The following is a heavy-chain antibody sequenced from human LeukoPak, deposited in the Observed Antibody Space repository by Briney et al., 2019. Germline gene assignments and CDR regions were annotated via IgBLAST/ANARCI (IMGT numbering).Heavy chain of an antibody. CDR1: GGSFSTYY. D-gene: IGHD3-3*01. CDR3: ARRSITIFGVADNWFDP. V-gene: IGHV4-34*01. CDR2: INHSGST. J-gene: IGHJ5*02. Sequence: SETLSLTCAVYGGSFSTYYWSWIRQPPGKGLEWIGEINHSGSTSYNPSLMSRVTISVDTSKSLFSLKLNSVTAADTAVYYCARRSITIFGVADNWFDPWGQGTLVTVSS.